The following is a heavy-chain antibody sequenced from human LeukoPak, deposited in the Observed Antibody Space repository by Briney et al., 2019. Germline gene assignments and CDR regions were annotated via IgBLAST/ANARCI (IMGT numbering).Heavy chain of an antibody. CDR3: ASSYSTSAQKIDY. J-gene: IGHJ4*02. Sequence: WASVKVSCKVSGYTLTELSMHWVRQAPGKGLEWMGGFDPEDGETIYAQKFQGRVTMTEDTSTDTAYMELSSLRSEDTAVYYCASSYSTSAQKIDYWGQGTLVTVSS. D-gene: IGHD6-6*01. CDR1: GYTLTELS. V-gene: IGHV1-24*01. CDR2: FDPEDGET.